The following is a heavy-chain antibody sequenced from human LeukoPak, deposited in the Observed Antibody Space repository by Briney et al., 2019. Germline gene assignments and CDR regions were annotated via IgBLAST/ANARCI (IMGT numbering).Heavy chain of an antibody. CDR3: ARNSAYSSSSGFNC. Sequence: SETLSLTCTVSGGSISSYYWSWIRQPAGKGLEWIGRIYTSGSTNYNPSLKSRVTMSVDTSKNQFSLKLSSVTAADTAVYYCARNSAYSSSSGFNCWGQGTLVTVSS. J-gene: IGHJ4*02. V-gene: IGHV4-4*07. CDR1: GGSISSYY. CDR2: IYTSGST. D-gene: IGHD6-6*01.